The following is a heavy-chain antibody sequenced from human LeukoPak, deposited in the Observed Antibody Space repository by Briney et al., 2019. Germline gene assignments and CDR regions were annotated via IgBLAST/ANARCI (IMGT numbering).Heavy chain of an antibody. CDR1: GGSISSAGYY. D-gene: IGHD6-19*01. J-gene: IGHJ4*02. V-gene: IGHV4-30-2*03. Sequence: SQTLSLTCAVSGGSISSAGYYWGWIRQAPGKGLEWLGSFYYSGSTYYNASLKSRVTISVDTSKSQFSLKLNSVTATDTAVYYCTTTTRGWYGVGDYWGQGTLVTVSS. CDR3: TTTTRGWYGVGDY. CDR2: FYYSGST.